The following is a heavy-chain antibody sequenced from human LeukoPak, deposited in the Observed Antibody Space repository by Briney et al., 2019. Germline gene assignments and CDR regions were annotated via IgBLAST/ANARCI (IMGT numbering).Heavy chain of an antibody. CDR2: IIPIFGTA. Sequence: SVKVSCKASGGTFSSYAISWVRQAPGQGLEWMGGIIPIFGTANYAQKFQGRVTITADESTSTAYMELSSLRSEDTAVYYCVREWRGDYDFWSGYRLYYYYGMDVWGQGTTVTVSS. D-gene: IGHD3-3*01. CDR1: GGTFSSYA. J-gene: IGHJ6*02. V-gene: IGHV1-69*13. CDR3: VREWRGDYDFWSGYRLYYYYGMDV.